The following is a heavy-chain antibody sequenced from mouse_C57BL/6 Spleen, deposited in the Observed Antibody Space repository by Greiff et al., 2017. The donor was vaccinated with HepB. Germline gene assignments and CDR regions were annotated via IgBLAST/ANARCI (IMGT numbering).Heavy chain of an antibody. CDR3: VYDGYPYWYFDV. Sequence: EVNLVESGGGLVKPGGSLKLSCAASGFTFSDYGMHWVRQAPEKGLEWVAYISSGSSTLYYADTVKGRFTISRDNAKNTLFLQMTSLRSEDTAMYYCVYDGYPYWYFDVWGTGTTVTVSS. CDR1: GFTFSDYG. V-gene: IGHV5-17*01. J-gene: IGHJ1*03. CDR2: ISSGSSTL. D-gene: IGHD2-3*01.